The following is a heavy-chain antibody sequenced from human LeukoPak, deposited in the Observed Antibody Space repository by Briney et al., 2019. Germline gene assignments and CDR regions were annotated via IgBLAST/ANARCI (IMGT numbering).Heavy chain of an antibody. CDR3: AKDKGNSRYFDY. Sequence: GGSLRLSCAASGFTFDDYAMHWVRQAPGKGLEWVSGISWNSGSIGYADSVKGRFTISRDNAKNSLYLQMDSLRAEDTALYYCAKDKGNSRYFDYWGQGTLVTVSS. J-gene: IGHJ4*02. CDR1: GFTFDDYA. CDR2: ISWNSGSI. V-gene: IGHV3-9*01.